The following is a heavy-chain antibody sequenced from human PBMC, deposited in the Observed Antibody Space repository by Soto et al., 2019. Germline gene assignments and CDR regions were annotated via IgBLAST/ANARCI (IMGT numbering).Heavy chain of an antibody. V-gene: IGHV1-2*04. CDR2: INPNSGGT. Sequence: ASVKVSCKASGYTFTGYYMHWVRQAPGQGLEWMGWINPNSGGTNYAQKFQGWVTMTRDTSISTAYMELSRLRSDDTAVYYCARAGGGSGIAVAGTSPNCFDPWGQGTLVTVFS. CDR1: GYTFTGYY. CDR3: ARAGGGSGIAVAGTSPNCFDP. J-gene: IGHJ5*02. D-gene: IGHD6-19*01.